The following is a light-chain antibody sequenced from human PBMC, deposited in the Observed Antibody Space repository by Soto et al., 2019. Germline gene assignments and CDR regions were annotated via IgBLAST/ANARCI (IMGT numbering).Light chain of an antibody. CDR2: EVS. CDR1: SSDVGDYNY. Sequence: QSALTQPPSASGTPGQSVTIPCTGTSSDVGDYNYVSWYQQHPGKAPKLMIYEVSRRPSGVPDRFSGSKSGKTASLTVSGLQAEDEADYYCSSNAGSNNLVFGGGTKLTVL. CDR3: SSNAGSNNLV. J-gene: IGLJ2*01. V-gene: IGLV2-8*01.